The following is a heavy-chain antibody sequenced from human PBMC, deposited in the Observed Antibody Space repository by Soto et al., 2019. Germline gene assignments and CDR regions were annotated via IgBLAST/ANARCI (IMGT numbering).Heavy chain of an antibody. J-gene: IGHJ6*02. CDR1: GYTFTSYG. Sequence: ASVKVSCKXSGYTFTSYGISWVRQAPGQGLEWMGWISAYNGNTNYAQKLQGRVTMTTDTSTSAAYMELRSLRSDDTAVYYCARDPKERSYYYYYGMDVWGQGTTVTVSS. CDR3: ARDPKERSYYYYYGMDV. V-gene: IGHV1-18*01. CDR2: ISAYNGNT.